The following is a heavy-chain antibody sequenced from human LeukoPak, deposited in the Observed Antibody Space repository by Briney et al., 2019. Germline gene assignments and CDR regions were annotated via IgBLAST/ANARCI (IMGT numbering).Heavy chain of an antibody. Sequence: GGSLRLSCAASGFRVSTNYMCWVRQAPGKGLEWVSSITATTNYIVNANSVKGRFTISRDNAKNSLFLQMNSLRVEDTAVYYCASDRGESTFDYWGQGTLVTVSS. V-gene: IGHV3-21*01. D-gene: IGHD3-10*01. CDR3: ASDRGESTFDY. CDR2: ITATTNYI. CDR1: GFRVSTNY. J-gene: IGHJ4*02.